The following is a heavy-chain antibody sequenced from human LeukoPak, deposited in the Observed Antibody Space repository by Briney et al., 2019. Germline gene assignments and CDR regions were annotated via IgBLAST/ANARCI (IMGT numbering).Heavy chain of an antibody. D-gene: IGHD3-10*01. CDR3: AREESYLLWVY. Sequence: ASVKVSCKASGYTFTSYGISWVRQAPGQGLEWMGWINTNTGNPTYAQGFTGRFVFSLDTSVSTAYLQISSLKAEDTAVYYCAREESYLLWVYWGQGTLVTVSS. V-gene: IGHV7-4-1*02. J-gene: IGHJ4*02. CDR1: GYTFTSYG. CDR2: INTNTGNP.